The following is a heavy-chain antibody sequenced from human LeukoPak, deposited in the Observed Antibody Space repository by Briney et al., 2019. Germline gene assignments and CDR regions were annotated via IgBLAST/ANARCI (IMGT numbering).Heavy chain of an antibody. CDR2: INPNSGGT. D-gene: IGHD3-22*01. V-gene: IGHV1-2*04. CDR1: GYTFTGYY. CDR3: ARARDSSGYHGFDY. J-gene: IGHJ4*02. Sequence: GASVKVSCKASGYTFTGYYMHWVRQAPGQGLEWMGWINPNSGGTNYAQKFQGWVTMTRDTSISTAYMELSRLRSDDTAVYYCARARDSSGYHGFDYWGQGTLVTVSS.